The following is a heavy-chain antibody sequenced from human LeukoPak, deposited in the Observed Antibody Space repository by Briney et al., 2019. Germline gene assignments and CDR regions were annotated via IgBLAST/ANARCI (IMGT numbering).Heavy chain of an antibody. V-gene: IGHV3-30*04. CDR1: GFSISTYS. J-gene: IGHJ4*02. Sequence: PGGSLWLSCAASGFSISTYSTHWVRQAPGNGLEWLAIISYDGSKKYYADSVKRRFTISSDNSKNTLFLQMNSLRPEDTAVYYCARDLKPALDYFDYWGQGALVTVSS. CDR2: ISYDGSKK. CDR3: ARDLKPALDYFDY. D-gene: IGHD2-15*01.